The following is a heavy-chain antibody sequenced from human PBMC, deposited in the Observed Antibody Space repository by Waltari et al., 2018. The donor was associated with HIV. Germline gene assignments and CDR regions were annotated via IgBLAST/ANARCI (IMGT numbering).Heavy chain of an antibody. CDR2: ISAYNGNT. V-gene: IGHV1-18*01. D-gene: IGHD1-1*01. J-gene: IGHJ6*02. Sequence: QVHLVQSGAEVKKPGASVKVSCTASGYTFTSFGFRWVRQAPGQGLEWMGWISAYNGNTNYAQKLQGRVTMTTDTSTSTAYMELRSLRSDDTAVFYCARDNWNDYYYYGMDVWGQGTTVTVSS. CDR1: GYTFTSFG. CDR3: ARDNWNDYYYYGMDV.